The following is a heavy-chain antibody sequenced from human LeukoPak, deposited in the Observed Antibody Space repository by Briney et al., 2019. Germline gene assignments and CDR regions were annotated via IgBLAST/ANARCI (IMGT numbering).Heavy chain of an antibody. J-gene: IGHJ6*02. CDR1: GGSFSGYY. Sequence: SETLSLTCAVYGGSFSGYYWSWIRQPPGKGLEWSGEINHSGSTNYNPSLKSRVTISVDTSKNQFSLKLSSVTAADTAVYYCAGGTVAAPTLYYYYYGMDVWGQGTTVTVSS. CDR3: AGGTVAAPTLYYYYYGMDV. D-gene: IGHD4-17*01. V-gene: IGHV4-34*01. CDR2: INHSGST.